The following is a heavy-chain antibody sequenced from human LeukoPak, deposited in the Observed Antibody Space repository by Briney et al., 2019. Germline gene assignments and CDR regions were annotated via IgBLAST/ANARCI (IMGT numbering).Heavy chain of an antibody. J-gene: IGHJ4*02. Sequence: QPGGSLRLSCAASGFTFSSYWMSWVRQAPGKGLEWVANIKQDGSEKYYVDSVKGRFTISRDNAKNSLYLQMNSLRAEDTAVYYCARDLRMVRGVYYDYWGQGTLVTVSS. V-gene: IGHV3-7*01. D-gene: IGHD3-10*01. CDR2: IKQDGSEK. CDR1: GFTFSSYW. CDR3: ARDLRMVRGVYYDY.